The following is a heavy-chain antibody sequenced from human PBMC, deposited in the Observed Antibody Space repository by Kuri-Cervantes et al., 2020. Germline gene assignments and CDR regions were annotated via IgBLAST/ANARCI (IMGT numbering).Heavy chain of an antibody. Sequence: SVKVSCKASGYTFTNYGISWVRQAPGQGLEWMGGIIPIFGTANYAQKFQGRVTITADESTSTAYMELSSLRSEDTAVYYCARGRGRFPIVVVPAAMAPTYYYGMDVWGQGTTVTVSS. CDR1: GYTFTNYG. J-gene: IGHJ6*02. D-gene: IGHD2-2*01. CDR3: ARGRGRFPIVVVPAAMAPTYYYGMDV. CDR2: IIPIFGTA. V-gene: IGHV1-69*13.